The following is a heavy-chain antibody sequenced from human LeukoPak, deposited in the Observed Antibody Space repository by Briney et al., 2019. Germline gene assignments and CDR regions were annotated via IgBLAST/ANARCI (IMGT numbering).Heavy chain of an antibody. D-gene: IGHD2-15*01. CDR3: ARDGRLTHSGYYGMDV. V-gene: IGHV3-13*01. Sequence: GGSLRLSCAASGFTFSSYDMHWVRQATGKGLEWVSAIGTAGDTYYPGSVKGRFTISRENAKNSLYLQMNSLRAGDTAVYYCARDGRLTHSGYYGMDVWGQGTTVTVSS. J-gene: IGHJ6*02. CDR1: GFTFSSYD. CDR2: IGTAGDT.